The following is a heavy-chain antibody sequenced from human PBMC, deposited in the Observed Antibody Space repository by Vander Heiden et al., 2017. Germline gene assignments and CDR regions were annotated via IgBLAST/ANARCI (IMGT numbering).Heavy chain of an antibody. Sequence: EVQLLEAGGGLVQPGGSLRLSCAASGFTFSNYAMGWVRQAPGKGLEWVSVLSGSGGSTYCADSVKGRCTVSRDNSKNTRYLQMNSLRAEDTAVYYCAKDVRTCYYYFDYWGQGILVSVSS. V-gene: IGHV3-23*01. D-gene: IGHD3-9*01. CDR1: GFTFSNYA. CDR2: LSGSGGST. J-gene: IGHJ4*02. CDR3: AKDVRTCYYYFDY.